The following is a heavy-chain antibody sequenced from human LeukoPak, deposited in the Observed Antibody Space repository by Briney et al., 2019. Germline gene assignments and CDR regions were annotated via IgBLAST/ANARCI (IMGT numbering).Heavy chain of an antibody. CDR2: DYRGEST. J-gene: IGHJ4*02. CDR1: GASVSNSY. D-gene: IGHD6-19*01. CDR3: ARVGASVAGPFDY. Sequence: GGSLSLSCAASGASVSNSYMSWVRQPPGKGLEWISVDYRGESTYYADSVKGRFTISRDNFKNTVYLQMNNRRAEDTAVYYCARVGASVAGPFDYWGQGTLVTVSS. V-gene: IGHV3-53*01.